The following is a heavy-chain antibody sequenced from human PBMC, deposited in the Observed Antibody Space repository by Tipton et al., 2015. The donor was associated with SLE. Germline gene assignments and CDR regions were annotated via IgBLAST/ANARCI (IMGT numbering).Heavy chain of an antibody. CDR3: ARGGVAGQHAFDI. D-gene: IGHD6-19*01. J-gene: IGHJ3*02. CDR1: GFTFSGSA. CDR2: IRSKANSYAT. Sequence: SLRLSCAASGFTFSGSAMHWVRQASGKGLEWVGRIRSKANSYATAYAASMKGRFTISRDDSKNTAYLQMNSLRAEDTAVYYCARGGVAGQHAFDIWGQGTMVTVSS. V-gene: IGHV3-73*01.